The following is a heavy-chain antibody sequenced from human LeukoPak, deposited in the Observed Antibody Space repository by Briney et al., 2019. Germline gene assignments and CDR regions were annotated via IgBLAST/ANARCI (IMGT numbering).Heavy chain of an antibody. J-gene: IGHJ4*02. D-gene: IGHD3-9*01. Sequence: GGSLRLSCVVSGFTFSSHWMSWVRQAPGKGLEWVANIKEDGSEKYYVDSVKGRFTLSRDNAKKSLYLQMDSLRAEDTAVYYCATHGYSELRYFDWSTNEWGQGTLVTVSS. V-gene: IGHV3-7*01. CDR1: GFTFSSHW. CDR2: IKEDGSEK. CDR3: ATHGYSELRYFDWSTNE.